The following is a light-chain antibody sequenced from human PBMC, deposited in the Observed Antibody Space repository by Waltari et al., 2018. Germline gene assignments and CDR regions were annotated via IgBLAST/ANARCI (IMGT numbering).Light chain of an antibody. J-gene: IGKJ5*01. CDR1: QSVSDC. V-gene: IGKV3-11*01. CDR3: QQRSNWPIS. Sequence: EIVLTQSPATLSLSPGERATLSCRASQSVSDCLAWYQQKPGQAPRLLISAASNRATGIPARFSGSGSGTDFTLTISSLEPEDFAFYYCQQRSNWPISFGQGTRLEIK. CDR2: AAS.